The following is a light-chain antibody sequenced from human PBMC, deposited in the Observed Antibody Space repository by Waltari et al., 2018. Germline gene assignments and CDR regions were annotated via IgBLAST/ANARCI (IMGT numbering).Light chain of an antibody. V-gene: IGLV3-1*01. CDR1: KLGDKY. J-gene: IGLJ3*02. CDR2: QDN. CDR3: QACDSSTGV. Sequence: SYDLTQPPSVSVSPGPTGTITCSGDKLGDKYVSWYPQKSGQSPPLVIYQDNKRPPGIPGPLSGSNSGNTSTLTLSGAQAMDEADYYCQACDSSTGVLGGGTKLTVL.